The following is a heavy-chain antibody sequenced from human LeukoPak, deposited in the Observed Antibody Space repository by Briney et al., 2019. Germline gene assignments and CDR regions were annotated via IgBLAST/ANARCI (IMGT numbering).Heavy chain of an antibody. D-gene: IGHD3-3*01. CDR2: IHTSGSN. CDR3: ARLSAAVHLGAFDL. J-gene: IGHJ3*01. V-gene: IGHV4-4*09. Sequence: PSETLSLTCAVSGVSISPYYWAWIRQPPGKGLEWIGYIHTSGSNNQYPSLKSRVTISVDKSKNHFSLRLTSVTAADTAVYYCARLSAAVHLGAFDLWGQGTMVTVSS. CDR1: GVSISPYY.